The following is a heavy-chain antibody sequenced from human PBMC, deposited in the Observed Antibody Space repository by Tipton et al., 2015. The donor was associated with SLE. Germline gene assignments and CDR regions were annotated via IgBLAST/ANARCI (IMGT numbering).Heavy chain of an antibody. CDR3: ARDRGFCSGDDCYSSYFDY. CDR2: IYYSGTT. D-gene: IGHD2-15*01. Sequence: TLSLTCTVSGGSMSSSSYYWGWIRQPPGKGLEWIGSIYYSGTTYYNPSLKRRVTISLDTSKNQFSLKLTSVTAADTAVYYCARDRGFCSGDDCYSSYFDYWGQGTLVSVSS. J-gene: IGHJ4*02. V-gene: IGHV4-39*07. CDR1: GGSMSSSSYY.